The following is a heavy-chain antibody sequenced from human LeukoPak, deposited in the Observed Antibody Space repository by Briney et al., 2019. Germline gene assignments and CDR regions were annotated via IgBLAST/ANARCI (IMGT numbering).Heavy chain of an antibody. CDR2: MYTGGAT. D-gene: IGHD4-23*01. CDR1: GFTVSGTH. CDR3: ARVPGVTRYFDS. Sequence: GGSLRLSCAASGFTVSGTHMSWVRQAPGKGLEWVSAMYTGGATYYADSVKGRFTISRDNAKNSLYLQVNSLRAEDTAVYYCARVPGVTRYFDSWGQGILVTVSS. V-gene: IGHV3-53*01. J-gene: IGHJ4*02.